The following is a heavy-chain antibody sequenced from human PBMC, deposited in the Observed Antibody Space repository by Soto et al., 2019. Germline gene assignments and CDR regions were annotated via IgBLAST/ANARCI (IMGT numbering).Heavy chain of an antibody. CDR2: IYTSGST. CDR3: AREPPLSIAPAAGYYGMDV. J-gene: IGHJ6*02. Sequence: SETLSLTCPVSGGSISSYYWRWIRQPAGKGLEWIGRIYTSGSTNYNPSLKSRVTMSVDTSKNQFSLTLSSVTAADTAVYYCAREPPLSIAPAAGYYGMDVGGQGTTVTVSS. CDR1: GGSISSYY. D-gene: IGHD6-13*01. V-gene: IGHV4-4*07.